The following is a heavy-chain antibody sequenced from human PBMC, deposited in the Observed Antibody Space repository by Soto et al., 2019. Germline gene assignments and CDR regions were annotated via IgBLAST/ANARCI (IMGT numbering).Heavy chain of an antibody. J-gene: IGHJ6*02. CDR3: AKSLDIVVVPAAMSDYYYYYGMDV. D-gene: IGHD2-2*01. V-gene: IGHV3-23*01. CDR1: GFTFSSYA. Sequence: GGSLRLSCAASGFTFSSYAMSWVRQAPGKGLEWVSAISGSGGSTYYADSVKGRFTISRDNSKNTLYLQMNSLRAEDTAVYYCAKSLDIVVVPAAMSDYYYYYGMDVWGQGTTVTVSS. CDR2: ISGSGGST.